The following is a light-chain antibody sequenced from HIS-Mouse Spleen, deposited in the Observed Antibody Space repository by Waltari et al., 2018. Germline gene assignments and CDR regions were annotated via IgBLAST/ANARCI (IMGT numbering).Light chain of an antibody. CDR1: QSVSSSY. Sequence: ETVLTQSPRTLSLSPGERATLSCRASQSVSSSYLAWYQQKPGQAPRLLIYGASSRATGIPDRFSGSGSGTDFTLTISRLEPEDFAVYYCQQYGSSPPWTFGQGTKVEIK. CDR3: QQYGSSPPWT. CDR2: GAS. J-gene: IGKJ1*01. V-gene: IGKV3-20*01.